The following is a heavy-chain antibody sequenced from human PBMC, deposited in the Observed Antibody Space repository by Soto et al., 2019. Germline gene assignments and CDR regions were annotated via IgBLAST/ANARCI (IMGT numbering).Heavy chain of an antibody. J-gene: IGHJ4*02. D-gene: IGHD3-16*01. Sequence: QVQLVQSGAEVKKPGASVKLSCKASGYTLTTYPLHWVRQAPGQSLEWMGYITGANGDTKYSQRFHDRVTITTDTCANTAYLELTSLTSEDRAVYYCATGLRFVDYFLKRWGQGTLVTVSS. V-gene: IGHV1-3*01. CDR1: GYTLTTYP. CDR3: ATGLRFVDYFLKR. CDR2: ITGANGDT.